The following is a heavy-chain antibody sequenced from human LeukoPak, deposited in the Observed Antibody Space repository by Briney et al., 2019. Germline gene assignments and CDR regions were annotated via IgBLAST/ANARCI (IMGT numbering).Heavy chain of an antibody. D-gene: IGHD3-9*01. Sequence: ASVKVSCKASGGTFSSYAISWVRQAPGQGLEWMGRIIPILGIANYAQKFQGRVTITADKSTSTAYMELSSLRSEDTAVYYCARAESYYDILTALRYYYGMDVWGQGTTVTVSS. V-gene: IGHV1-69*04. J-gene: IGHJ6*02. CDR2: IIPILGIA. CDR3: ARAESYYDILTALRYYYGMDV. CDR1: GGTFSSYA.